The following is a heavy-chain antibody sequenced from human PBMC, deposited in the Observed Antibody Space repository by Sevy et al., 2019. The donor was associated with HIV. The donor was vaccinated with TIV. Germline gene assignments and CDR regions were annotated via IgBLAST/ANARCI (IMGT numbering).Heavy chain of an antibody. CDR1: GFTFIRYN. D-gene: IGHD1-26*01. CDR3: ARGPPDGSYDYFDY. V-gene: IGHV3-21*06. Sequence: ETLSLTCAASGFTFIRYNMNWVRQAPGKGLEWVSSVSGSSNYIYYAESLKGRFIISRDNAKDTLYLQMNSLRADDTAVYYCARGPPDGSYDYFDYWGQGTLVTVSS. CDR2: VSGSSNYI. J-gene: IGHJ4*02.